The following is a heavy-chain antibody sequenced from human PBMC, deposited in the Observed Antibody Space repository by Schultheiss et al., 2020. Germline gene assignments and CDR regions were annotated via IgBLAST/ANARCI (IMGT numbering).Heavy chain of an antibody. D-gene: IGHD3-10*01. Sequence: GGSLRISCAASGFTFSSYAMSWVRQAPGKGLEWVGRIKSKTDGGTTDYAAPVKGRFTISRDDSKNTLYLQMNSLKTEDTAVYYCTTHSMVQGVIIGEYFQHWGQGTLVTVSS. CDR3: TTHSMVQGVIIGEYFQH. J-gene: IGHJ1*01. V-gene: IGHV3-15*01. CDR1: GFTFSSYA. CDR2: IKSKTDGGTT.